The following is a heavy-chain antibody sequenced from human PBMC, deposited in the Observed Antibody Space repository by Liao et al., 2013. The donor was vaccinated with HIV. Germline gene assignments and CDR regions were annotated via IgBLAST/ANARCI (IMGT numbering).Heavy chain of an antibody. Sequence: QVQLRESGPGLVKPSETLSLTCLVSGDSISSYYWSWIRQPAGKGLEWIGRIYPSGDTNYNPSLQSRVTISLDTSKKQIYLKLISVTAADTAVYFCARASGGGMIVVGYGYWGQG. CDR3: ARASGGGMIVVGYGY. CDR1: GDSISSYY. D-gene: IGHD3-22*01. V-gene: IGHV4-4*07. CDR2: IYPSGDT. J-gene: IGHJ1*01.